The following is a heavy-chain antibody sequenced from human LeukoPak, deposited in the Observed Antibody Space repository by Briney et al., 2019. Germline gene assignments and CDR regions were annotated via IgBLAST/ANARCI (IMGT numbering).Heavy chain of an antibody. J-gene: IGHJ6*03. CDR1: GGSVNSVTYY. CDR3: ARHHANYYYYYIDV. D-gene: IGHD3-10*01. Sequence: STTLSLTCAVSGGSVNSVTYYWAWVRQPPGKGLEWIGSIYQGESTYSNPSLESRVSMSVDTSKNQFSLRLTSVTAADTAVYYCARHHANYYYYYIDVWGEGTTVTVSS. CDR2: IYQGEST. V-gene: IGHV4-39*01.